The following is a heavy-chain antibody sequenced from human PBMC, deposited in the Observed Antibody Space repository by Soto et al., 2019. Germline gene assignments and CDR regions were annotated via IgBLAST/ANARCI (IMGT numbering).Heavy chain of an antibody. J-gene: IGHJ3*01. D-gene: IGHD6-6*01. V-gene: IGHV3-53*01. Sequence: EVYLVESGGGLIQPGGSLRLSCAASGFTISRNYMSWVRQAPGKGLEWVSVIYSGGNTYYADSVKGRFSISRDNSKNTVYLQMNSLRVEDTAVYYCARSTSIAARLGVGGVWGQGTMVTVSS. CDR2: IYSGGNT. CDR1: GFTISRNY. CDR3: ARSTSIAARLGVGGV.